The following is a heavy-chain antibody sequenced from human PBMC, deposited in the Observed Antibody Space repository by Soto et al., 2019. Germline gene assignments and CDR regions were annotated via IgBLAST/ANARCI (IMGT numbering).Heavy chain of an antibody. J-gene: IGHJ3*02. Sequence: QVQLVESGGGVVQPGRSLRLSCAASGFTFSSYGMHWVRQAPGKGLEWVAVISYDGSNKYYADSVKGRFTISRDKSKNTLYLQMNSLRAEDTAVYYCAIEDGAFDIWGQGTMVTVSS. CDR2: ISYDGSNK. V-gene: IGHV3-30*03. CDR3: AIEDGAFDI. D-gene: IGHD2-15*01. CDR1: GFTFSSYG.